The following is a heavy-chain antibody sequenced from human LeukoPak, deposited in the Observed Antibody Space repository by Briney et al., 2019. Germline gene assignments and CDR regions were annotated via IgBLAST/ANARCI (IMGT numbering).Heavy chain of an antibody. V-gene: IGHV3-23*01. CDR1: GFTFSSYA. CDR2: VSGSGGST. Sequence: GGSLRLSCAASGFTFSSYAMSWVRQAPGKGLEWVSAVSGSGGSTYYADSVKGRFTISRDNSKNTLYLQMNSLRAENKAVYDCEKVRKSSSWYFDYWGQGTLVTVSS. CDR3: EKVRKSSSWYFDY. J-gene: IGHJ4*02. D-gene: IGHD6-13*01.